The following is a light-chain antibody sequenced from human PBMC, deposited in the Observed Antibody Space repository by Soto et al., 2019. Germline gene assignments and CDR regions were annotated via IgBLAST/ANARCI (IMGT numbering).Light chain of an antibody. Sequence: QSALTQPPSASGSPGQSVTISCTGTSSDVGAYKYVSWYQQYPGKAPKLMIYEVTKRPSGVPDRFSGSKSGNTASLTVSGLQAEGGADYYSTSYECNDIWVFGGGTK. CDR1: SSDVGAYKY. J-gene: IGLJ3*02. CDR2: EVT. V-gene: IGLV2-8*01. CDR3: TSYECNDIWV.